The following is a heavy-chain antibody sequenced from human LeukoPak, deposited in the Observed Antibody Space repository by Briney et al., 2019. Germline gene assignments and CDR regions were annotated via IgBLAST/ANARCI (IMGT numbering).Heavy chain of an antibody. J-gene: IGHJ4*02. CDR1: GFSFSSYA. V-gene: IGHV3-23*01. Sequence: GGSLRLSCAASGFSFSSYAMSWVRQAPGKGLEWVSAISGSGGSTYYADSVKGRFTISRDNPKNTLYLQMNSLRAEDTAVYYCARDRAVAGLYDYWGQGTLVTVSS. CDR2: ISGSGGST. CDR3: ARDRAVAGLYDY. D-gene: IGHD6-19*01.